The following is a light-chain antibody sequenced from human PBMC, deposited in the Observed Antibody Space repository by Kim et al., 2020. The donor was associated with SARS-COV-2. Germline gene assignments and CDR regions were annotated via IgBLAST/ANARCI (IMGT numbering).Light chain of an antibody. V-gene: IGKV1-12*01. Sequence: ASVGSRFTITCRARQDIRVWLAWYQQRPGRAPKVLVYAAANLQSGVPSRFSGSGSGTAFTLTISNLQPEDSATYYCQQGKSFPFTFGPGTKVDIK. CDR3: QQGKSFPFT. CDR2: AAA. CDR1: QDIRVW. J-gene: IGKJ3*01.